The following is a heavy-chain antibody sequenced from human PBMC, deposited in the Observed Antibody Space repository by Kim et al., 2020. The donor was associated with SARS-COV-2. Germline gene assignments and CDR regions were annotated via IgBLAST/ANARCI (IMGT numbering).Heavy chain of an antibody. J-gene: IGHJ6*02. CDR3: ARSFWSGYVYYGMDV. D-gene: IGHD3-3*01. V-gene: IGHV1-69*01. Sequence: QEFQGRVTIPADESTSTAYMELSSLRSEDTAVYYCARSFWSGYVYYGMDVWGQGTTVTVSS.